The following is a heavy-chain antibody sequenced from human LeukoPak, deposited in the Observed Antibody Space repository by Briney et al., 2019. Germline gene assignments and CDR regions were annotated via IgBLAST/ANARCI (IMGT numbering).Heavy chain of an antibody. CDR1: GGSISHYF. Sequence: NASETLSLTCTVSGGSISHYFWSWIRQPPGQGLEWIGYVYSSGITNYNPSLKSRVTISVDASRNQFSLKMWSMTAADTAVYYCAREGDFITMVRGAYFDPWGQGTLVTVSP. CDR3: AREGDFITMVRGAYFDP. V-gene: IGHV4-59*01. CDR2: VYSSGIT. J-gene: IGHJ5*02. D-gene: IGHD3-10*01.